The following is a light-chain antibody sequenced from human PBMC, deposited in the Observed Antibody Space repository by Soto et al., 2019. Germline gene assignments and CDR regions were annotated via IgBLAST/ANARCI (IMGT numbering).Light chain of an antibody. CDR3: QQYNSYSEA. CDR1: QSISSW. V-gene: IGKV1-5*03. CDR2: KAS. Sequence: DIQITQSPSTLSASVGDRVTITCRASQSISSWLAWYQQKPGKAPKLLIYKASSLESGVPSRFSGSGSGTEFTLTISSLQPDDFATYYCQQYNSYSEAFGRGTKVDIK. J-gene: IGKJ1*01.